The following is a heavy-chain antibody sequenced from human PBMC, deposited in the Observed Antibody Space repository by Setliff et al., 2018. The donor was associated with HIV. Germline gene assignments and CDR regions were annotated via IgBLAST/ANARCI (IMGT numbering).Heavy chain of an antibody. V-gene: IGHV3-48*03. D-gene: IGHD2-2*01. CDR1: GFMFSSYE. CDR3: TRTYCSSTSCYDDC. Sequence: GGSLRLSCTASGFMFSSYEMHWVRQAPGKGLEWVASINSRGRTMYYADSVKGRFTISRDNAKRSVFLQMSRLRAEDTAVYYCTRTYCSSTSCYDDCWGQGTLVTVSS. CDR2: INSRGRTM. J-gene: IGHJ4*02.